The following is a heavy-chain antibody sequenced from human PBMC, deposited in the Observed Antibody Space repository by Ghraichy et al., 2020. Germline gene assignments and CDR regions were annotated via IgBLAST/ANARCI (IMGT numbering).Heavy chain of an antibody. CDR1: GGSISSYY. J-gene: IGHJ4*02. CDR2: IYYSGST. D-gene: IGHD5-18*01. V-gene: IGHV4-59*01. CDR3: ARVGINTAMVQYYFDY. Sequence: SETLSLTCTVSGGSISSYYWSWIRQSPGKGLEWIGYIYYSGSTNYNPSLKSRVTISVDTSKNQFSLKLSSVTAADTAVYYCARVGINTAMVQYYFDYWGQGTLVTVSS.